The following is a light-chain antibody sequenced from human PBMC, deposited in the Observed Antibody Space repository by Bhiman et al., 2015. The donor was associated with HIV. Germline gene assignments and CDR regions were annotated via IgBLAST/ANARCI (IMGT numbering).Light chain of an antibody. J-gene: IGLJ1*01. CDR3: QAWDSKALYV. Sequence: SYELTQPPSVSVSPGQTASIRCSGNKLGDKDVCWYQQKPGQPPVVVIFQNTKRPSWIPERFSGSNSGNTATLTISGTQAMDEADYYCQAWDSKALYVFGAGTKVTVL. CDR2: QNT. V-gene: IGLV3-1*01. CDR1: KLGDKD.